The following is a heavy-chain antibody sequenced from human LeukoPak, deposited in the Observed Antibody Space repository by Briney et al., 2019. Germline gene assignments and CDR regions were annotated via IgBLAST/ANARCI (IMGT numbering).Heavy chain of an antibody. CDR1: GGSISRDNW. J-gene: IGHJ4*02. CDR3: ARLHSTHSSNS. Sequence: PSGTLSLTCAVSGGSISRDNWWSWVRQPPGKGLEWIGEIYHSGSTRYNPSLESRVTISVDKSKNQFSLKLSSVTAADTAVYYCARLHSTHSSNSWGQGTLVTVSS. V-gene: IGHV4-4*02. D-gene: IGHD6-13*01. CDR2: IYHSGST.